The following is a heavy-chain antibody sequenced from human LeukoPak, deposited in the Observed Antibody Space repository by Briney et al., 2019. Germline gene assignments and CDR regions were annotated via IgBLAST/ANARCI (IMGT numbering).Heavy chain of an antibody. CDR1: GFTFNNYA. D-gene: IGHD6-19*01. Sequence: GGSLRLSCAASGFTFNNYAMSWARQAPGKGLEWVSVITLSGGSTYYADSVKGRFTISRDNSKSTLYLQMSSLRAEDTAVYHCAKAVVGGTAPDYWGQGTLVTVSS. CDR3: AKAVVGGTAPDY. V-gene: IGHV3-23*01. CDR2: ITLSGGST. J-gene: IGHJ4*02.